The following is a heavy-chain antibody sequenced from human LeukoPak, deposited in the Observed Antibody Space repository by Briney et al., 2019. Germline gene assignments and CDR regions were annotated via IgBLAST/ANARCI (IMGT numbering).Heavy chain of an antibody. CDR1: GFTFSSDS. V-gene: IGHV3-21*01. D-gene: IGHD6-13*01. Sequence: GGSLRLSCAASGFTFSSDSMNWVRQAPGKGLEWVSSISSSSNYIYYADSVRGRFTISRDNAKNSLYLQMNSLRAEDTAVYYCARESSTWYQFDYWGQGTLVTVSS. J-gene: IGHJ4*02. CDR2: ISSSSNYI. CDR3: ARESSTWYQFDY.